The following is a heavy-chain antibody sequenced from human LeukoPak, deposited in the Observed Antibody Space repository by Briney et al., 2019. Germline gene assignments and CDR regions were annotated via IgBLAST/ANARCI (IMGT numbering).Heavy chain of an antibody. CDR2: IKQDGSEK. CDR3: ASLSSSWYFLY. D-gene: IGHD6-13*01. Sequence: PGGSLRLSCAASGFTCSSYWMSWVRQAPGKGLEWVANIKQDGSEKYYVDSVKGRFTISRDNAKNSLYLQMNSLRAEDTAVYYCASLSSSWYFLYWGQGTLVTVSS. V-gene: IGHV3-7*01. J-gene: IGHJ4*02. CDR1: GFTCSSYW.